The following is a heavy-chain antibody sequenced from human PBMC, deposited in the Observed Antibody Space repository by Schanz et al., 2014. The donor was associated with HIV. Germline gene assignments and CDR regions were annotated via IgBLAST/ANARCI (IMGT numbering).Heavy chain of an antibody. D-gene: IGHD4-4*01. Sequence: EVHLVESGGGLVQPGGSLRLSCATSGFRFSTFSMDWIRQTPGKGLEWLASISPGGDPIYYSDSVKGRFTISRDYAQSSLHLEMTSLRDDDTAIYYCARGWRENSFDYWGQGTLVTVSS. J-gene: IGHJ4*02. CDR3: ARGWRENSFDY. V-gene: IGHV3-48*02. CDR2: ISPGGDPI. CDR1: GFRFSTFS.